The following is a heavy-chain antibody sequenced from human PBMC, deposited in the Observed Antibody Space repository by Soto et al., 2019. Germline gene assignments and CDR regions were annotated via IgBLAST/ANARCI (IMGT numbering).Heavy chain of an antibody. CDR3: AKDLHDSYGMDV. Sequence: GGSLRLSCAASGFTFSSYGMHWVRQAPGKGLEWVAVISYDGSNKYYADSVKGRFTISRDNSKNTLYLQMNSLRAEDTAVYYCAKDLHDSYGMDVWGQGTTVTVSS. V-gene: IGHV3-30*18. J-gene: IGHJ6*02. CDR2: ISYDGSNK. CDR1: GFTFSSYG.